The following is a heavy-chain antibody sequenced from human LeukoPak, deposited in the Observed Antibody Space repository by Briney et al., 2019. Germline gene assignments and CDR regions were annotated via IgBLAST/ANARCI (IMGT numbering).Heavy chain of an antibody. D-gene: IGHD5-18*01. Sequence: PSETLSLTCTVSDGSISSYYWSWIRQPPGKGLEWIGYIYYSGSTNYNPSLKSRVTISVDTSKNQFSLKLSSVTAADTAVYYCASILSGYSYGFDYWGQGTLVTVSS. V-gene: IGHV4-59*01. CDR3: ASILSGYSYGFDY. J-gene: IGHJ4*02. CDR1: DGSISSYY. CDR2: IYYSGST.